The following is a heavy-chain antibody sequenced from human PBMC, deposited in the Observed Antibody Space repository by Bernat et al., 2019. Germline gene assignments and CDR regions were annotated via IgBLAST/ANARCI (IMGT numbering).Heavy chain of an antibody. CDR3: ARDSFTEAAAGIFWASY. CDR1: GFTFSSYA. D-gene: IGHD6-13*01. CDR2: ISYDGRNK. V-gene: IGHV3-30*04. J-gene: IGHJ4*02. Sequence: QVQLVESGGGVVQPGRSLRLSCAASGFTFSSYAMHWVRQAPGKGLEWVAVISYDGRNKYYADSVKGRFTISRDNSKNTLYLQMNSLRAEDTAVYYCARDSFTEAAAGIFWASYWGQGTLVTVSS.